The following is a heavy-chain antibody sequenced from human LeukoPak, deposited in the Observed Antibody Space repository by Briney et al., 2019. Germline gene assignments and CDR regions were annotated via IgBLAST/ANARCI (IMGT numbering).Heavy chain of an antibody. J-gene: IGHJ4*02. V-gene: IGHV7-4-1*02. D-gene: IGHD3-22*01. CDR1: GYTFTCYA. CDR2: INTNTGNP. CDR3: ARPTYYYDSSGYYPPDY. Sequence: ASVKVSCKASGYTFTCYAMNWVRQAPGQGLEWMGWINTNTGNPTYAQGFTGRFVFSLDTSVSTAYLQISSLKAEDTAVYYCARPTYYYDSSGYYPPDYWGQGTLVTVSS.